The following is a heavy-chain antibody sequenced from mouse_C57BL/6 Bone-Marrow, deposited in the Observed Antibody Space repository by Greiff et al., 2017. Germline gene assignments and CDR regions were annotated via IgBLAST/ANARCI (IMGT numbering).Heavy chain of an antibody. D-gene: IGHD2-1*01. CDR3: ARHRRNCGDY. CDR1: GFTFSSYG. V-gene: IGHV5-6*01. Sequence: EVQLQESGGDLVKPGGSLKLSCAASGFTFSSYGMSWVRQTPDKRLEWVATISSGGSYTSYPDSVQGRFTISRDNAKNTLYLQMSSLKSEDTAMYYCARHRRNCGDYWGQGTTLTVSS. CDR2: ISSGGSYT. J-gene: IGHJ2*01.